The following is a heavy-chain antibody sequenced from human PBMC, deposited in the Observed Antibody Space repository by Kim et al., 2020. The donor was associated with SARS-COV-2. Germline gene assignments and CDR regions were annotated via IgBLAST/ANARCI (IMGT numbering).Heavy chain of an antibody. CDR3: AFRGVTTSASYYYYGMDV. J-gene: IGHJ6*02. Sequence: SETLSLTCAVSGGSISSTNWWSWVRQPPGKGLEWIGEIYHSGSTNYNPSLKSRVTISVDKSKNQFSLKLSSVTAADTAVYYCAFRGVTTSASYYYYGMDVWGQGTTVTVSS. D-gene: IGHD4-17*01. CDR1: GGSISSTNW. V-gene: IGHV4-4*02. CDR2: IYHSGST.